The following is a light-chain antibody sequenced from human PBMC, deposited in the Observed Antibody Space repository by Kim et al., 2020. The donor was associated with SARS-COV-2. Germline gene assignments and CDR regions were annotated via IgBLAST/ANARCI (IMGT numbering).Light chain of an antibody. J-gene: IGLJ2*01. Sequence: PGQAARITCSGEALPEQYGSGYQRRSGQAPVVVIYKDSEGPSGIPERFSGSSSGTRVTLTISGVQAEDGADYYCQSADSSGTYVVFGGGTQLTVL. CDR1: ALPEQY. CDR2: KDS. CDR3: QSADSSGTYVV. V-gene: IGLV3-25*03.